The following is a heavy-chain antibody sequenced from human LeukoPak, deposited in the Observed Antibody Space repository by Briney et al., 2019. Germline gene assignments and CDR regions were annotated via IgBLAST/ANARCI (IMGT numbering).Heavy chain of an antibody. J-gene: IGHJ3*02. Sequence: ASVKVSCKASGYTFTSYYMHWMRQAPGQGLEWMGGIIPIFGTANYAQKFQGRVTITADESTSTAYMELSSLRSEDTAVYYCARGGAYYYGSGSYYDAFDIWGQGTMVTVSS. CDR3: ARGGAYYYGSGSYYDAFDI. V-gene: IGHV1-69*13. CDR2: IIPIFGTA. D-gene: IGHD3-10*01. CDR1: GYTFTSYY.